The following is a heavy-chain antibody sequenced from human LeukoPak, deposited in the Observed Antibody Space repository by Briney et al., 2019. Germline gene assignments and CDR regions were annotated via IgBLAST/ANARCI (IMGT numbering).Heavy chain of an antibody. J-gene: IGHJ1*01. D-gene: IGHD4-17*01. CDR2: ISSSSRHI. CDR1: GLTFSTSG. CDR3: VRDFSTVTTAYLHH. V-gene: IGHV3-21*04. Sequence: KPGGSLRLSCTASGLTFSTSGFNWVRQAPGKGLEWVSSISSSSRHIYYADSVKGRFTIFRDDAKNSLFLQMDSLRVEDTAMYYCVRDFSTVTTAYLHHWGQGTLLTVSS.